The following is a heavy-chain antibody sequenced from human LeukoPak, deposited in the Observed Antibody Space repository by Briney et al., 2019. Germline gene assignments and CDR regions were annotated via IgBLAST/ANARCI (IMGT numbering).Heavy chain of an antibody. V-gene: IGHV4-39*07. D-gene: IGHD6-19*01. J-gene: IGHJ4*02. Sequence: SETLSLTCTVSGGSISSSSYYWGWIRQPPGKGLEWIGNIYYTGTTYYNPSLQSRLTMSVDTSKNQFSLRLSSVTAADTAVYYCARVDDSRSGWYHVDYWGQGTLVTVSS. CDR3: ARVDDSRSGWYHVDY. CDR2: IYYTGTT. CDR1: GGSISSSSYY.